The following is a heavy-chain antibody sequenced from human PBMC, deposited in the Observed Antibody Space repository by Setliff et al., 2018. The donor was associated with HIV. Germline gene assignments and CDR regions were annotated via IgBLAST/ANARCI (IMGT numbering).Heavy chain of an antibody. CDR2: IYYAGST. J-gene: IGHJ4*02. Sequence: SEALSLTCTVSGGSISNSRYYWGWIRQPPGKGLEWIGSIYYAGSTYDNPSLKSRVTISVDTSKNQFSLKLSSVTAADTAVYYCARGRWTESGKPFYFDYWGQGRLVTVSS. V-gene: IGHV4-39*01. CDR3: ARGRWTESGKPFYFDY. CDR1: GGSISNSRYY. D-gene: IGHD6-13*01.